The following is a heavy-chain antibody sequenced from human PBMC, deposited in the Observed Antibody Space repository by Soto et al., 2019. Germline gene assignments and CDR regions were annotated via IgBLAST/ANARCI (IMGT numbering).Heavy chain of an antibody. D-gene: IGHD6-6*01. CDR2: IYYNGST. V-gene: IGHV4-31*03. CDR3: ASYYSSSPYYYYYYMDV. CDR1: GGSISSGGYY. Sequence: SETLSLTCTVFGGSISSGGYYWSWIRQHPGKGLEWIGYIYYNGSTYYSPSLKSRVTISVDTSKNQFSLKLSSVTAADTAVYYCASYYSSSPYYYYYYMDVWGKGTTVTVSS. J-gene: IGHJ6*03.